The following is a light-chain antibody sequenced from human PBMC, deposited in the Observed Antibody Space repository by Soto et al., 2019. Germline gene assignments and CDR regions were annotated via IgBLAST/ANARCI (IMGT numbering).Light chain of an antibody. J-gene: IGKJ2*01. CDR3: QQYNSYSAT. CDR2: DAS. CDR1: QRISSW. Sequence: DIQMTQSPSTLSASVGDRVTITCRASQRISSWLAWYQQKPGKAPKLLIYDASSLESGVPSRFSGSGSGTEFTLTISSLQPDDFATYYCQQYNSYSATFGQGTKLEIK. V-gene: IGKV1-5*01.